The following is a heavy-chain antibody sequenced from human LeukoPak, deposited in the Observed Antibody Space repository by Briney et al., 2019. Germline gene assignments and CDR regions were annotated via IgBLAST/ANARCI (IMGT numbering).Heavy chain of an antibody. CDR3: ATTYDFWSGYSNWYFDL. Sequence: GGSLRLSCAASGFTFSSYSMNWVRQAPGKGLEWVSAISGSGGSTYYADSVKGRFTISRDNSKNTLYLQMNSLRAEDTAVYYCATTYDFWSGYSNWYFDLWGRGTLVTVSS. CDR1: GFTFSSYS. CDR2: ISGSGGST. J-gene: IGHJ2*01. D-gene: IGHD3-3*01. V-gene: IGHV3-23*01.